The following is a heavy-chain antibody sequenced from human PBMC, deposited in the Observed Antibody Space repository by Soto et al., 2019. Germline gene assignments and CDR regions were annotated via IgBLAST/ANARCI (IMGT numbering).Heavy chain of an antibody. CDR3: AREARFLEWLLTPKDYYYGMDV. J-gene: IGHJ6*02. D-gene: IGHD3-3*01. Sequence: ASLKVSCKASGYTFTSYGISWVRQAPGQGLEWMGWISAYNGNTNYAQKLQGRVTMTTDTSTSTAYMELRSLRSDDTAVYYCAREARFLEWLLTPKDYYYGMDVWGQGTTVTVSS. V-gene: IGHV1-18*01. CDR1: GYTFTSYG. CDR2: ISAYNGNT.